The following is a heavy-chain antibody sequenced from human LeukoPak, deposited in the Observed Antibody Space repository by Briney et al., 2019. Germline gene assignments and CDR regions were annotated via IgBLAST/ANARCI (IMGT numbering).Heavy chain of an antibody. CDR2: VSGGESRT. CDR3: AKDYEYQLLYFVDAFDI. D-gene: IGHD2-2*02. Sequence: PGGSLRLSCAASGFTFSTFAMGWVRQAPGKGLEWVSGVSGGESRTYYADSVKGRFTLSRDNSKNTLYLQMNSLRAEDTAVYYCAKDYEYQLLYFVDAFDIWGQGTMVTVSS. V-gene: IGHV3-23*01. CDR1: GFTFSTFA. J-gene: IGHJ3*02.